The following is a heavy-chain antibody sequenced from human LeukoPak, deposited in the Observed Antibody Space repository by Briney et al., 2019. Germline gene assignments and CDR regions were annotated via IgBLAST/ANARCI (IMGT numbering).Heavy chain of an antibody. CDR2: ISWNSGSI. J-gene: IGHJ4*02. CDR1: GFTFDDYA. Sequence: GRSLRLSCAASGFTFDDYAMHWVRQAPGKGLEWVSGISWNSGSIGYADSVKGRFTISRDNAKNSLYLQMNSMRAEDTALYYWAKAVYDILTGYYKYWGQGTLVTVSS. CDR3: AKAVYDILTGYYKY. D-gene: IGHD3-9*01. V-gene: IGHV3-9*01.